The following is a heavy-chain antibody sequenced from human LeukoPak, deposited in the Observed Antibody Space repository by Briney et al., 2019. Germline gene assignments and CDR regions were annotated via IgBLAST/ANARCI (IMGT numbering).Heavy chain of an antibody. J-gene: IGHJ6*02. D-gene: IGHD6-6*01. CDR1: GFSFSSYE. CDR2: ISSSGSTI. V-gene: IGHV3-48*03. CDR3: ARDRDSSSLQEYYYGMDV. Sequence: SGGSLRLSCATFGFSFSSYEMNWVRQAPGKGLEWVSYISSSGSTIYYADSVKGRFTISRDNAKNSLYLQMNSLRAEDTAVYYCARDRDSSSLQEYYYGMDVWGQGTTVTVSS.